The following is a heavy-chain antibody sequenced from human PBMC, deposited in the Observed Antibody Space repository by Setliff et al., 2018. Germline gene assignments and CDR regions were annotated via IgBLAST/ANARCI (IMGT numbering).Heavy chain of an antibody. Sequence: GGSLRLSCAAPGFAFSKYGMSWVRQAPGKGLEWVSGISGYGSRTYYADSVKGRSTISRDNSQNTMYLQMNSLRAEDTAVYYCIRDTSGRDAFGIWGQGTMVTVSS. CDR2: ISGYGSRT. V-gene: IGHV3-23*01. CDR1: GFAFSKYG. D-gene: IGHD6-19*01. CDR3: IRDTSGRDAFGI. J-gene: IGHJ3*02.